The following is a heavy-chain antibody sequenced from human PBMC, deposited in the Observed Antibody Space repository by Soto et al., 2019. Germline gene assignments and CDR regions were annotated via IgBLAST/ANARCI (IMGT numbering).Heavy chain of an antibody. J-gene: IGHJ3*02. CDR1: GYTFTSYG. D-gene: IGHD1-26*01. V-gene: IGHV1-18*01. Sequence: GASVKVSCKASGYTFTSYGISWVRQAPGQGLEWMGWISAYNGNTNYAQKLQGRVTMTTDTSTSTAYMELRSLRSDDTAVYYCARALGWELPEDDAFDIWGQGTMVTVSS. CDR3: ARALGWELPEDDAFDI. CDR2: ISAYNGNT.